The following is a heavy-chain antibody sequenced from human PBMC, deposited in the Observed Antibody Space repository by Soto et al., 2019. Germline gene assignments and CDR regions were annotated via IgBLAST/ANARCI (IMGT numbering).Heavy chain of an antibody. CDR1: GGSFSGYY. D-gene: IGHD4-17*01. V-gene: IGHV4-34*01. CDR2: INHSGST. Sequence: QVQLQQWGAGLLKPSETLSLTCAVYGGSFSGYYWSWIRQPPGKGLEWLGEINHSGSTNYNPSLKGRVTISVDKSKNQFSLKLSSVTAADTAVYYCARGLHDYGDLQRDEADYWGQGTLVTVSS. CDR3: ARGLHDYGDLQRDEADY. J-gene: IGHJ4*02.